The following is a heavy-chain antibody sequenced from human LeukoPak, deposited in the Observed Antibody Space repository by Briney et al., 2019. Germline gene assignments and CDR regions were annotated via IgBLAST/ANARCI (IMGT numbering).Heavy chain of an antibody. D-gene: IGHD3-16*01. V-gene: IGHV3-72*01. CDR1: GFTFSDHY. CDR2: IKNKARSYSI. CDR3: AQLYERA. Sequence: GGSLRLSCAASGFTFSDHYMDWVRQAPGKGLEWVGRIKNKARSYSIQYAASVKGRFTVSRDDSKNSLYLQMDSLRTEDTAIYYCAQLYERAWGQGTLVTVSS. J-gene: IGHJ5*02.